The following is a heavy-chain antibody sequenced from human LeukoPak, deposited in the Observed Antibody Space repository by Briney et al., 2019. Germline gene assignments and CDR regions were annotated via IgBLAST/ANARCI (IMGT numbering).Heavy chain of an antibody. V-gene: IGHV3-21*01. CDR3: ARVPAAIRFYYYYYMDV. CDR1: GFTFSSYS. J-gene: IGHJ6*03. D-gene: IGHD2-2*02. CDR2: ISSSSSYI. Sequence: GGSLRLSCAASGFTFSSYSMNWVRQAPGKGLEWVSSISSSSSYIYYADSVKGRFTISRDNAKNSLYLQMNSLRAEDTAVYYCARVPAAIRFYYYYYMDVWGTGTTVTVSS.